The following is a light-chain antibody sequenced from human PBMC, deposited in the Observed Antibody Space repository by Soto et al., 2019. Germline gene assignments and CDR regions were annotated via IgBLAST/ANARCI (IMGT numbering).Light chain of an antibody. Sequence: DIQMTQSPSSLSASVGDRVTITCRASQSINSYLNWYQQKPGKAPTVLIYAASSLQSGVPSSFSGSRSGKDFTLTISGLQHEYFATYCWQQSYSTPLTFGGGTRVEIK. V-gene: IGKV1-39*01. CDR1: QSINSY. CDR3: QQSYSTPLT. CDR2: AAS. J-gene: IGKJ4*01.